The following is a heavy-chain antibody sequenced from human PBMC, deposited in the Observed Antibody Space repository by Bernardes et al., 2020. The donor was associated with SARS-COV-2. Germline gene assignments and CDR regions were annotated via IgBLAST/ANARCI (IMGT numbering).Heavy chain of an antibody. CDR3: AREAGYSGSHFEVDY. Sequence: ASVKVSCKASGYTFTTYGINWVRQAPGQGLEWMGWISAYNGNTKYAQKLQDRVTMTKDTSTSTVYMELRGLRSDDTAVYYCAREAGYSGSHFEVDYWGQGTLLTVSS. D-gene: IGHD1-26*01. J-gene: IGHJ4*02. V-gene: IGHV1-18*01. CDR2: ISAYNGNT. CDR1: GYTFTTYG.